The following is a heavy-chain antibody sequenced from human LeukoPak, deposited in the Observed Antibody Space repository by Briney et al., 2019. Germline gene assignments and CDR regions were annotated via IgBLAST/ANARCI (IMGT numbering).Heavy chain of an antibody. Sequence: GGSLRLSCAASGFTFSSYGMHWVRQAPGKGLEWVAVISYDGSNKYYADSVKGRFTISRDNSKNTLYLQMNSLRAEDTAVYYCAKDFRPYCSSTSCYPHFDYWGQGTLVTVSP. J-gene: IGHJ4*02. V-gene: IGHV3-30*18. D-gene: IGHD2-2*01. CDR3: AKDFRPYCSSTSCYPHFDY. CDR2: ISYDGSNK. CDR1: GFTFSSYG.